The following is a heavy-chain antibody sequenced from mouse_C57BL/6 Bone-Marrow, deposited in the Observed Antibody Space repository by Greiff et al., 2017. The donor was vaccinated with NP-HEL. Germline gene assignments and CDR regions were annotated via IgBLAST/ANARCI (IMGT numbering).Heavy chain of an antibody. CDR1: GFTFSNYW. V-gene: IGHV6-3*01. CDR2: IRLKSDNYAT. J-gene: IGHJ4*01. D-gene: IGHD4-1*01. Sequence: DVKLQESGGGLVQPGGSMKLSCVASGFTFSNYWMNWVRQSPEKGLEWVAQIRLKSDNYATHYAESVKGRFTISRDDSKSSVYLQMNNLRAEDTGIYYCITVTYAMDYWGQGTSVTVSS. CDR3: ITVTYAMDY.